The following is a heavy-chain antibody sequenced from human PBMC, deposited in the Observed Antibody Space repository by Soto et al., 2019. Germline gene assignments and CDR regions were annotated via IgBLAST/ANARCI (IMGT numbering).Heavy chain of an antibody. D-gene: IGHD6-19*01. Sequence: EAQLVEPGGGLVQPGGSLRLSCAVSGFTFSDYWMSWVRQAPGKGLEWVANIKQAGNEKYYVDSVKGRFTISRDNAKNSLCLKRNSLGAEDTAVYYCARGLGSSGWYSPWDAFDIWGQGTMVTDSS. CDR1: GFTFSDYW. V-gene: IGHV3-7*01. CDR2: IKQAGNEK. CDR3: ARGLGSSGWYSPWDAFDI. J-gene: IGHJ3*02.